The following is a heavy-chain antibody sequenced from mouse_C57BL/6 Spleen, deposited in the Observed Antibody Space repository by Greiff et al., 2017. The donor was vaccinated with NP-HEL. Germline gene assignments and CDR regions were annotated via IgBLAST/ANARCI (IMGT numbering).Heavy chain of an antibody. CDR1: GYTFTSSW. CDR3: ARDRSDAMDY. CDR2: IHPNSGST. J-gene: IGHJ4*01. Sequence: QVQLQQPGAELVKPGASVKLSCKASGYTFTSSWLHWVQPRPGHGLAWIGMIHPNSGSTNYNEKFKSKATLTVDKSSSTAYMQLSSLTSEDSAVYYCARDRSDAMDYWGQGTSVTVSS. V-gene: IGHV1-64*01.